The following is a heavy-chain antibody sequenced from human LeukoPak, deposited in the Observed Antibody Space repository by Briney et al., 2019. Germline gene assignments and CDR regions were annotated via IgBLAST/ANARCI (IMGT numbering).Heavy chain of an antibody. CDR2: ISGSGGST. Sequence: SGGSLRLSCAASGFTFSSYAMSWVRQAPGKGRECVSAISGSGGSTYYADSVKGRFTIYRDNSKNTLYLQMNSLRAEDTAVYYCAKGVTVSTPYWFDPWGQGTLVTVSS. CDR1: GFTFSSYA. J-gene: IGHJ5*02. D-gene: IGHD4-11*01. CDR3: AKGVTVSTPYWFDP. V-gene: IGHV3-23*01.